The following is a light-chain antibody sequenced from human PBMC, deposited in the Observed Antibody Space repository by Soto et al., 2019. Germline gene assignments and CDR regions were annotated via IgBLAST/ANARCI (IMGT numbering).Light chain of an antibody. CDR3: CSFARSSTSYV. Sequence: LTQPASVSGSPGQSITISCTGSSSDFGSSNLVSWYQQHPGKAPKLIIYEGSRRPSGVSGRFSGSMSGNTASLTISGLQAEDEADYYCCSFARSSTSYVFGTGTKVTVL. CDR1: SSDFGSSNL. CDR2: EGS. V-gene: IGLV2-23*01. J-gene: IGLJ1*01.